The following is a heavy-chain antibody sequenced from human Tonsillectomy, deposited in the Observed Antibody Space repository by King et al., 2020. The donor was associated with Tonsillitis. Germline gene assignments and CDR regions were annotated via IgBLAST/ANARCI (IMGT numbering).Heavy chain of an antibody. CDR2: IDPSDSYT. V-gene: IGHV5-10-1*01. CDR3: ASHEGYRSVWYLY. J-gene: IGHJ4*02. Sequence: VEGPGGSVRRSCKGSGCSLTSYWISGVRQMPGKGLEWTGRIDPSDSYTNYSPSFQGHVTISSDKSISTAYPQLSSLEASDSAMDHGASHEGYRSVWYLYWGQGTLVTVST. D-gene: IGHD6-19*01. CDR1: GCSLTSYW.